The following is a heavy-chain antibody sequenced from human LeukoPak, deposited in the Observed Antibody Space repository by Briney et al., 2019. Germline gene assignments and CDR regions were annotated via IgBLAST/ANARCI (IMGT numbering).Heavy chain of an antibody. CDR2: VIAGDGNT. CDR1: GYTFTSYG. Sequence: ASVKVSCKASGYTFTSYGISWVRQAPGQRLEWMGWVIAGDGNTKYSQRFQGRVTITRDTSASTAYMELSSLRSEDTAVYYCAREGMRYGDRFDYWGQGTLVTVSS. D-gene: IGHD4-17*01. CDR3: AREGMRYGDRFDY. J-gene: IGHJ4*02. V-gene: IGHV1-3*01.